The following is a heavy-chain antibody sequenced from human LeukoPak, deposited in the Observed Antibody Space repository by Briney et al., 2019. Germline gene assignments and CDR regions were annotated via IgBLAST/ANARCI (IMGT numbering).Heavy chain of an antibody. CDR1: GGSFSGYY. CDR3: ARGVSKYYDFWSGYLGYYMDV. D-gene: IGHD3-3*01. Sequence: SETLSLTCAVYGGSFSGYYWSWIRQPPGKGLEWIGKINHSGSTNYNPSLKSRVTISVDTSKNQFSLKLSSVTAADTAVYYCARGVSKYYDFWSGYLGYYMDVWGKGTTVTVSS. V-gene: IGHV4-34*01. J-gene: IGHJ6*03. CDR2: INHSGST.